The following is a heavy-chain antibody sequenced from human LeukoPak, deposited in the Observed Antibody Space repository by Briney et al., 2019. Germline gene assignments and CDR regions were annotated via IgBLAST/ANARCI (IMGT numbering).Heavy chain of an antibody. Sequence: PSETLSLTCTVSGDSVSIYYWSWIRQPPGKGLEWIGYIYYRGNTNYNPSLKSRVTMAVDTSKNQFSLKASSVTAADTAVYYCARAGNNWSFDYWGQGTLVTVSS. CDR2: IYYRGNT. V-gene: IGHV4-59*02. CDR1: GDSVSIYY. D-gene: IGHD1-1*01. J-gene: IGHJ4*02. CDR3: ARAGNNWSFDY.